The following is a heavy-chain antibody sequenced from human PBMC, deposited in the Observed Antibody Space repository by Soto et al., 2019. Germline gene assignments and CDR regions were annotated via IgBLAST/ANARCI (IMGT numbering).Heavy chain of an antibody. Sequence: QVQLQESGPGLVKPSQTLSLTCTVSGGSISSGYYYWSWVRQHPGKGLEWIGYIYNSGSTYYNPSLKSRVTISXXSXKTXFSLKLSSVTAADTAVYYCARDLGHYYDSPGHFDNWGQGTLVTVSS. D-gene: IGHD3-22*01. CDR2: IYNSGST. J-gene: IGHJ4*02. CDR3: ARDLGHYYDSPGHFDN. CDR1: GGSISSGYYY. V-gene: IGHV4-31*03.